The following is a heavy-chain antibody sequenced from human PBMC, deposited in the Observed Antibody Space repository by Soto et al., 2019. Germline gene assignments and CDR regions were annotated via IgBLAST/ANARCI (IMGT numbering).Heavy chain of an antibody. CDR1: GFTFSSYG. CDR2: ISGSGVDT. CDR3: ARGGAYGYCDCARAH. V-gene: IGHV3-23*04. Sequence: EVQVVQSGGGSVQPGGSLRLSCEASGFTFSSYGMTWVRQAPGKGLEWVAGISGSGVDTKYADSVKGRFIIARDNSMNKMYLQMKNLRVEYTAVYFCARGGAYGYCDCARAHWGQGTRVTVSS. D-gene: IGHD2-21*02. J-gene: IGHJ4*02.